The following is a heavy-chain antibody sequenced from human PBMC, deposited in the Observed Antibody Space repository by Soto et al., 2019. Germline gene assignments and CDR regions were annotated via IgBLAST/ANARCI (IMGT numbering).Heavy chain of an antibody. CDR1: GGSFSGYY. CDR3: ARGGFGELLAYYYGMDV. J-gene: IGHJ6*02. CDR2: INHSGST. D-gene: IGHD3-10*01. Sequence: SETLSLTCAVYGGSFSGYYWSWIRQPPGKGLEWIGEINHSGSTNYNPSLKSRVTISVDTSKNQFSLKLSSVTAADTAVYYCARGGFGELLAYYYGMDVWGQGTTVTVSS. V-gene: IGHV4-34*01.